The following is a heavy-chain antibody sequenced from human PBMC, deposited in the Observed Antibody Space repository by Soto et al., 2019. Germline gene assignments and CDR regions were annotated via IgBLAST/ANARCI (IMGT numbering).Heavy chain of an antibody. J-gene: IGHJ3*02. Sequence: QVQLQESGPGLVKPSGTLSLTCAVSGGSISSSNWWSWVRQPPGKGLEWIGEIYHSGSTNYNPSLKGRVTISVDKSKNQFSLKLSSVTAADTAVYYCARGPYYYDSSGYFRDDAFDIWGQGTMVTVSS. CDR1: GGSISSSNW. CDR3: ARGPYYYDSSGYFRDDAFDI. CDR2: IYHSGST. D-gene: IGHD3-22*01. V-gene: IGHV4-4*02.